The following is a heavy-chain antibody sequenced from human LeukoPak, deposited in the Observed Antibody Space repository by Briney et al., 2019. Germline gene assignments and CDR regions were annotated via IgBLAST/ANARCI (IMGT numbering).Heavy chain of an antibody. Sequence: GGSLRLSCAASGFTFSRYWMHWVRQVSGKGLVWVSRVNPDGSSTTYADSVKGRFTSSRDNAKNTLYLQMNRLRAEDTAVYYCARGGSYGDYWGQGILVTVSS. CDR2: VNPDGSST. V-gene: IGHV3-74*01. J-gene: IGHJ4*02. CDR3: ARGGSYGDY. D-gene: IGHD3-16*01. CDR1: GFTFSRYW.